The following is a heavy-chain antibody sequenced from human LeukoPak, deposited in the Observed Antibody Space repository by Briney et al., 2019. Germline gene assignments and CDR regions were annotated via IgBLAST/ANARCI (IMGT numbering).Heavy chain of an antibody. CDR1: GGSISSYY. V-gene: IGHV4-59*05. CDR3: ARSSNIVVVPAAPPEDAFDI. J-gene: IGHJ3*02. D-gene: IGHD2-2*01. Sequence: SETLSLTCTVSGGSISSYYWSWIRQPPGKGLEWIGSIYHSGSTYYNPSLKSRVTISVDTSKNQFSLKLSSVTAADTAVYYCARSSNIVVVPAAPPEDAFDIWGQGTMVTVSS. CDR2: IYHSGST.